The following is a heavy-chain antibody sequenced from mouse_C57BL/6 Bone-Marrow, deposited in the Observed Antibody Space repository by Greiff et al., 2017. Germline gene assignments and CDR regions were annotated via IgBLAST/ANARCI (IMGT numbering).Heavy chain of an antibody. V-gene: IGHV5-17*01. D-gene: IGHD2-10*02. CDR3: AMYGNSWYFDV. CDR1: GFTFSDYG. J-gene: IGHJ1*03. CDR2: ISSGSSTI. Sequence: EVQVVESGGGLVKPGGSLKLSCAASGFTFSDYGMHWVRQAPEKGLEWVAYISSGSSTIYYADTVKGRFTISRDNAKNTLFLQMTSLRSEDTAMYYCAMYGNSWYFDVWGTGTTVTVSS.